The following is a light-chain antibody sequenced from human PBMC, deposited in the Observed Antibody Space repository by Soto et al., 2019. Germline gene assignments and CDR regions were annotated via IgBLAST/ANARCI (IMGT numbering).Light chain of an antibody. J-gene: IGLJ3*02. CDR2: EVN. V-gene: IGLV2-14*01. CDR1: NSDVGAYNY. CDR3: ASYTISSTRV. Sequence: QSALTQPASVSGSPGQSITISCTGSNSDVGAYNYVSWYQQHPGKAPKLIIYEVNNRPSGVSHRFSGSKSGNTASLTISGPQADDEADYYCASYTISSTRVFGGGTKLTVL.